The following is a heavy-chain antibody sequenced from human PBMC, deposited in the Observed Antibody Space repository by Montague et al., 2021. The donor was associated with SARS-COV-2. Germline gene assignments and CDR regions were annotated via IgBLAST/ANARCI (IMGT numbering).Heavy chain of an antibody. CDR2: INHTGSA. Sequence: SETLSLTCAVYSGSFSDYYWTWIRQPPGKGLEWIGEINHTGSATYNPSLKSRVTLSVDTSKNQFSLKLQSVTAADTAVYYCARGQVTIFGMLIFIPAAGHLGGWGQGTSVTVSS. CDR3: ARGQVTIFGMLIFIPAAGHLGG. D-gene: IGHD3-3*01. J-gene: IGHJ3*01. CDR1: SGSFSDYY. V-gene: IGHV4-34*01.